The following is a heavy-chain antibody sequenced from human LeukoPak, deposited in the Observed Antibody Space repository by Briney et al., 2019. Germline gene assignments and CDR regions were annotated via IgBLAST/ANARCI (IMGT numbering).Heavy chain of an antibody. CDR1: GFTFSSYS. J-gene: IGHJ4*02. V-gene: IGHV3-48*01. CDR3: ARWDKSFYCSSTSCPDY. Sequence: GGSLRLSCAASGFTFSSYSMNWVRQAPGKGVEWVSYISSSSSTIYYADSVKGRFTISRDNAKYSLYLQMNSLRAEDTAVYYCARWDKSFYCSSTSCPDYWGQGTLVTVSS. CDR2: ISSSSSTI. D-gene: IGHD2-2*01.